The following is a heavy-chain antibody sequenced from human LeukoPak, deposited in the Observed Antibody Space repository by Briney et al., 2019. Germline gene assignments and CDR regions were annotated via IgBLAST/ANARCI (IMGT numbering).Heavy chain of an antibody. CDR2: IYPGDSDT. V-gene: IGHV5-51*01. D-gene: IGHD3-9*01. CDR3: ARRDYDILTGYYYYFDY. Sequence: GESLKISCKGSGYSFTSYWIGWVRQMPGKGLEWMGIIYPGDSDTRYSSSFQGQVTISADKSISTAYLQWSSLKASDTAMYYCARRDYDILTGYYYYFDYWGQGTLVTVSS. J-gene: IGHJ4*02. CDR1: GYSFTSYW.